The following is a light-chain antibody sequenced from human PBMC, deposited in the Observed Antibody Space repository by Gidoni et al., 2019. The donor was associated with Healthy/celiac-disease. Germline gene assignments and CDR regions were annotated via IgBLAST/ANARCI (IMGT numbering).Light chain of an antibody. CDR3: SSYTSSSSGVV. V-gene: IGLV2-14*01. J-gene: IGLJ2*01. Sequence: QSALTQPPPVSGSPGQSIPISCTGTSSDVGGYNYVSWYQQHPGNAPKLMIYEVSNRPSGVSNRFSGSKSGNTASLTISGLQAEDEADYYCSSYTSSSSGVVFGGGTKLTVL. CDR1: SSDVGGYNY. CDR2: EVS.